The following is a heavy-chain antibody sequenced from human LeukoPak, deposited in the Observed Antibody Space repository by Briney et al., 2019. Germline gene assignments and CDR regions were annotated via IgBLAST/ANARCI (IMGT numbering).Heavy chain of an antibody. V-gene: IGHV3-74*01. CDR2: INSDGRST. J-gene: IGHJ4*02. Sequence: GGSLRLSCAASRFTFSTYWMHWVSQAPGKGLVWVSRINSDGRSTSYADSVKGRFTISRDNAKNTLYLQMNSLRAEDTAVYYCAREYCSGGSCYDGFDYWGQGTLVTVSS. CDR1: RFTFSTYW. CDR3: AREYCSGGSCYDGFDY. D-gene: IGHD2-15*01.